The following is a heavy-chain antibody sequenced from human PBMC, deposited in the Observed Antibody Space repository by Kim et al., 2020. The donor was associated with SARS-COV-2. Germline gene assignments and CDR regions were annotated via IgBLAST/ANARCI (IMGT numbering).Heavy chain of an antibody. CDR3: ARDRGTRAAPWFYHYYGMDV. Sequence: GRFSISRDNSKNTFNLQMNSLTPEDTAVYYCARDRGTRAAPWFYHYYGMDVWGQGTTVTVSS. D-gene: IGHD3-10*01. J-gene: IGHJ6*02. V-gene: IGHV3-30*01.